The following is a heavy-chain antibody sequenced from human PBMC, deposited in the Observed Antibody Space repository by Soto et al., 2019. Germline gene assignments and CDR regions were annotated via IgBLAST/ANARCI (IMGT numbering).Heavy chain of an antibody. Sequence: SETLSLTCAVYGGSFSGYYWSWIRQPPGKGLEWIGEINHSGSTNYNPSLKSRVTISVDTSKNQFSLKLSSVTAADTAVYYCVRTAREGAVAPHWFDRWGQGTQVTVSS. J-gene: IGHJ5*02. CDR3: VRTAREGAVAPHWFDR. CDR2: INHSGST. V-gene: IGHV4-34*01. CDR1: GGSFSGYY. D-gene: IGHD2-21*02.